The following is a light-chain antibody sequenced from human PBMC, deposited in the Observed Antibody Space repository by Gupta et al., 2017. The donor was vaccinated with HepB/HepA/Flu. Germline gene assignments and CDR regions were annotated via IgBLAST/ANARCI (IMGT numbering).Light chain of an antibody. CDR1: QSLLHSNGYNY. CDR2: LGS. Sequence: DIVMTQSPLSLPVTLGEPASISCRSSQSLLHSNGYNYLDWYLQKPGQSPQLLIYLGSNRASGVPDRFSGSGSGTDFTLKISRVEAEDVGVYYCMQARQTPPTFGGGTKVEIK. CDR3: MQARQTPPT. V-gene: IGKV2-28*01. J-gene: IGKJ4*01.